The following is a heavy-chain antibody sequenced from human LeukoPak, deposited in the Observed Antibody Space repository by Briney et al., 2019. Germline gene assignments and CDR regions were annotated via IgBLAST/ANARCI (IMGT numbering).Heavy chain of an antibody. V-gene: IGHV3-30*18. J-gene: IGHJ4*02. CDR1: GFTFSSYG. Sequence: GGSLRLSCAASGFTFSSYGMHWVRQAPGKGLEWVAVISYDGSNKYYADFVKGRFTISRDNSKNTLYLQMNSLRAEDTAVYYCAKEGLDLDFDYWGQGTLVTVSS. CDR2: ISYDGSNK. CDR3: AKEGLDLDFDY. D-gene: IGHD1-7*01.